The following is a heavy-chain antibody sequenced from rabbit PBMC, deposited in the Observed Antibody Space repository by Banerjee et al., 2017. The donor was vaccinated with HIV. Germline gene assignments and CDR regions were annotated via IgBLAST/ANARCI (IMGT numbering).Heavy chain of an antibody. J-gene: IGHJ4*01. V-gene: IGHV1S40*01. Sequence: EWIGCIYGGSGSKTHYASWVKGRFTISETSSTTMTLQMTSLTAADTASYFCARDLAGVIGWNFNLWGPGTLVTVS. CDR2: IYGGSGSKT. CDR3: ARDLAGVIGWNFNL. D-gene: IGHD4-1*01.